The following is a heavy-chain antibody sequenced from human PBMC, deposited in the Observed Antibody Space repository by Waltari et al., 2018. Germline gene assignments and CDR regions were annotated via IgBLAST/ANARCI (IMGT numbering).Heavy chain of an antibody. CDR3: GSLSRASGPDY. Sequence: EVQLVESGGGLVQPGGSLRLYCAASGFTFNTFWMSWVHQAPGKGLEWVANIKQDGSEKYYVDSMKGRFTVSRDNAKNSLYLQMNSLTAEDTAIYYCGSLSRASGPDYWGQGTLVTVSS. CDR2: IKQDGSEK. V-gene: IGHV3-7*01. CDR1: GFTFNTFW. D-gene: IGHD6-19*01. J-gene: IGHJ4*02.